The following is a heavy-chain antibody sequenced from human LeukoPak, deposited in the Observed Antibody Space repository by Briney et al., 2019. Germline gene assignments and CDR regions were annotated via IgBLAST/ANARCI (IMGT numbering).Heavy chain of an antibody. D-gene: IGHD3-10*01. CDR2: ISGSGGST. J-gene: IGHJ4*02. CDR1: GFTFSSYA. CDR3: TTDPPPYYRDY. Sequence: GGSLRLSCAASGFTFSSYAMSWVRQAPGKGLEWVSAISGSGGSTYYADSVKGRFTISRDNSKNTLYLQMNSLKTEDTAVYYCTTDPPPYYRDYWGQGTLVTVSS. V-gene: IGHV3-23*01.